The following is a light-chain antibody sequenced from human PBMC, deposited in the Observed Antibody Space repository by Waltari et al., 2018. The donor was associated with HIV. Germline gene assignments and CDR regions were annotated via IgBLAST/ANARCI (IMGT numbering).Light chain of an antibody. Sequence: QSALTQPASVSGSPGQSITISCTGTNSDIGGYNYVSRYQPHPGRAPKLLIYEVTHRPSGISYRFSGSKSGNTASMTISGLQAEDEADYYCSSYTTTSTILFGGGTKVTVL. CDR3: SSYTTTSTIL. J-gene: IGLJ3*02. CDR2: EVT. V-gene: IGLV2-14*01. CDR1: NSDIGGYNY.